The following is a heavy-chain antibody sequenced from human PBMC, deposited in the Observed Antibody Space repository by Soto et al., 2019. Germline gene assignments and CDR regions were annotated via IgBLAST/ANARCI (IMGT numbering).Heavy chain of an antibody. CDR3: ARDSNEQQLDGFDV. D-gene: IGHD6-13*01. Sequence: QVQLQESGPGLVKPSETLSLTCTVSGASITGYYWSWIRQPPGKGLEWIGYIFYSGSTNYNPSLKSRVTISGDTSKNQISLNLTSVTAADTAVYYCARDSNEQQLDGFDVWGQGTMVTVSS. CDR1: GASITGYY. V-gene: IGHV4-59*01. J-gene: IGHJ3*01. CDR2: IFYSGST.